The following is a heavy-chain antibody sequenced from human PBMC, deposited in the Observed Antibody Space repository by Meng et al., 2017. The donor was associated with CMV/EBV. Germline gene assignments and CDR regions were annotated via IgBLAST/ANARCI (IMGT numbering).Heavy chain of an antibody. V-gene: IGHV3-30-3*01. D-gene: IGHD3-22*01. CDR2: ISYDGSNK. Sequence: GESLKISCAASGFTFSSYAMHWVCQAPGKGLEWVAVISYDGSNKYYADSVKGRFTISRDNSKNTLYLQMNSLRAEDTAVYYCARDSGRPLTYYYDSSGYYTFDYWGQGTLVTVSS. CDR3: ARDSGRPLTYYYDSSGYYTFDY. J-gene: IGHJ4*02. CDR1: GFTFSSYA.